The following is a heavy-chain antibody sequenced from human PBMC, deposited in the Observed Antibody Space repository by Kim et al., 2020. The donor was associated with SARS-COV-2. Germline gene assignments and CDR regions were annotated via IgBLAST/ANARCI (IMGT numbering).Heavy chain of an antibody. CDR2: ISSSSSTI. D-gene: IGHD6-19*01. V-gene: IGHV3-48*02. J-gene: IGHJ4*02. Sequence: GGSLRLSCAASGFTFSSYSMNWVRQAPGKGLEWVSYISSSSSTIYYADSVKGRFTISRDNAKNSLYLQMNSLRDEDTAVYYCAREARRSFRRPVAFDYWGQGTLVTVSS. CDR1: GFTFSSYS. CDR3: AREARRSFRRPVAFDY.